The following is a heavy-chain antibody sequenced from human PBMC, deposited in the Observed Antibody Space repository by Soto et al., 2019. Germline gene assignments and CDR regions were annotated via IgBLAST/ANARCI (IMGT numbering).Heavy chain of an antibody. CDR3: ARGEELLLGYYYYYYMDV. CDR1: GYTFTSYD. J-gene: IGHJ6*03. CDR2: MNPNSGNT. V-gene: IGHV1-8*01. Sequence: ASVKVSCKASGYTFTSYDINWVRQATGQGLEWMGWMNPNSGNTGYAQKFQGRVTMTRNTSISTAYMELSSLRSEDTAVYYCARGEELLLGYYYYYYMDVWGKGTTVTVSS. D-gene: IGHD2-15*01.